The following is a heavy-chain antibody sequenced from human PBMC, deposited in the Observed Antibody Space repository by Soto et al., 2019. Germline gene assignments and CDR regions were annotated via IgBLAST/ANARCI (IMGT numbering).Heavy chain of an antibody. CDR3: ARDQVTTFLNYYYGMDV. J-gene: IGHJ6*02. CDR2: IYYSGST. CDR1: GGSVSSGSYY. V-gene: IGHV4-61*01. Sequence: SETLSLTCTVSGGSVSSGSYYWSWIRQPPGKGLEWIGYIYYSGSTNYNPSLKSRVTISVDTSKNQFSLKLSSVTAADTAVYYCARDQVTTFLNYYYGMDVWGQGTTVTVSS. D-gene: IGHD4-17*01.